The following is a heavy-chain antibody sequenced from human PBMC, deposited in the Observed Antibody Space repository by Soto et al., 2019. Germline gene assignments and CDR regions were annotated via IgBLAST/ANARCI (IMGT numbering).Heavy chain of an antibody. CDR3: ARLGGYCVSTSCYGYYAMDV. CDR2: FYYSGST. D-gene: IGHD2-2*01. CDR1: GGSIISGPYS. V-gene: IGHV4-39*01. J-gene: IGHJ6*02. Sequence: SETLCLTCSVSGGSIISGPYSWGWIRQPPGKGLEWIGTFYYSGSTHYNPSLESRVTISVDTSKNQFSLKVPSVTAADTAVYYCARLGGYCVSTSCYGYYAMDVWGQGTTVT.